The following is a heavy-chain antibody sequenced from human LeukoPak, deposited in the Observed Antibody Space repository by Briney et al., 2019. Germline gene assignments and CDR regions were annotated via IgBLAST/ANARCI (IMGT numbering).Heavy chain of an antibody. Sequence: ASVKVSCKASGYTFTSYDINWVRQATGQGLEWMGIINPSGGSTSYAQKFQGRVTMTRDTSTSTVYMELSSLRSEDTAVYYCARVRYYDSSGYYYGLFDYWGQGTLVTVSS. CDR1: GYTFTSYD. CDR3: ARVRYYDSSGYYYGLFDY. V-gene: IGHV1-46*01. J-gene: IGHJ4*02. CDR2: INPSGGST. D-gene: IGHD3-22*01.